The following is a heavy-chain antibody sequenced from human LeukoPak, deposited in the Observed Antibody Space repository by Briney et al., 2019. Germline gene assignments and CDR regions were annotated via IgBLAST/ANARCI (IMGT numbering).Heavy chain of an antibody. CDR1: GGSFSGYY. CDR2: INHSGST. J-gene: IGHJ4*02. Sequence: SETLSLTCAVYGGSFSGYYWSWIRQPPGKGLEWIGEINHSGSTNYNPSLKSRVTISVNTSKNQFSLKLSSVTAADTAVYYCARQIASAGTAGFDFWGQGALVTVSS. D-gene: IGHD6-13*01. CDR3: ARQIASAGTAGFDF. V-gene: IGHV4-34*01.